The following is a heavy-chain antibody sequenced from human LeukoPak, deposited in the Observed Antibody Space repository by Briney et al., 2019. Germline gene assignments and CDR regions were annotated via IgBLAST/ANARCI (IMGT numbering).Heavy chain of an antibody. V-gene: IGHV1-2*02. CDR1: GYTFSDYY. CDR3: ARDRNSGSSLDI. D-gene: IGHD6-6*01. CDR2: INPYSGDT. Sequence: ASVKVSCKTSGYTFSDYYVHWVRQAPGQGLEWMGWINPYSGDTNYAQNFQGRVTMTRDTSISTAYMELSSLKSDDTAVYYCARDRNSGSSLDIWGQGTMLTVSS. J-gene: IGHJ3*02.